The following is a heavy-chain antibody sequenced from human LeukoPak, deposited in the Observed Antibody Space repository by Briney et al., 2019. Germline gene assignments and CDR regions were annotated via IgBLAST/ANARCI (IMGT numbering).Heavy chain of an antibody. D-gene: IGHD5-18*01. CDR2: INHSGST. V-gene: IGHV4-34*01. J-gene: IGHJ4*02. Sequence: SETLSLTCAIYGGSFSGYYWSWIRQPPGKGLEWIGEINHSGSTNYNPSLKSRVTISVDTSKNQFSLKLSSVTAADTAVYYCARGLRAMGGWGQGTLVTVSS. CDR3: ARGLRAMGG. CDR1: GGSFSGYY.